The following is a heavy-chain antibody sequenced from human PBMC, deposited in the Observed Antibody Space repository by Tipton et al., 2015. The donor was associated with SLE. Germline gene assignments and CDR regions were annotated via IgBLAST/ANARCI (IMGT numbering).Heavy chain of an antibody. J-gene: IGHJ5*02. CDR3: ARAGDIVVGTDWFDP. D-gene: IGHD2-15*01. V-gene: IGHV4-39*07. Sequence: TLSLTCTVSGCSISSSSYFWGWIRQPPGKGLEWIGSIYYSGSTYYNPSLKSRVTISVDTSKNQFSLKLSSVTAADTAVYYCARAGDIVVGTDWFDPWGQGTLVTVSS. CDR1: GCSISSSSYF. CDR2: IYYSGST.